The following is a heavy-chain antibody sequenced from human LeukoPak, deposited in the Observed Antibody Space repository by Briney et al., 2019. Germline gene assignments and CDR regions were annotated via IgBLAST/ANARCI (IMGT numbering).Heavy chain of an antibody. D-gene: IGHD2-2*01. V-gene: IGHV3-23*01. Sequence: PGGSLRLSCAASGFTFSNYAMSWVRQAPGKGLEWVSGISGSGGSTYYADSVKGRFTISRDNSKNTLYLQMNSLRAEDTAVYYCAKDLNSYQLLSLYNWFDPWGQGTLVTVSS. CDR1: GFTFSNYA. CDR2: ISGSGGST. CDR3: AKDLNSYQLLSLYNWFDP. J-gene: IGHJ5*02.